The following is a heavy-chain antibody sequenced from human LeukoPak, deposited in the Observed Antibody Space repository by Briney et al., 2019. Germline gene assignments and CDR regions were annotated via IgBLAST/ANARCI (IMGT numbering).Heavy chain of an antibody. CDR3: ARGAVATIPYYYYYYGVDV. Sequence: GASVKVSCKASGYTFTSYDINWVRQATGQGLEWMGWMNPNSGNTGYAQKFQGRVTMTRNTSISTAYMELSSLRSEDTAVYYCARGAVATIPYYYYYYGVDVWGQGTTVTVSS. J-gene: IGHJ6*02. CDR1: GYTFTSYD. CDR2: MNPNSGNT. D-gene: IGHD5-12*01. V-gene: IGHV1-8*01.